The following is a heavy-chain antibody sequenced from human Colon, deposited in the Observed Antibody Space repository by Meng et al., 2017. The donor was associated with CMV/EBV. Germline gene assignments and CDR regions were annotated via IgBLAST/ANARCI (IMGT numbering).Heavy chain of an antibody. D-gene: IGHD2-21*02. CDR3: ATEIRTLTAAGVAGDP. J-gene: IGHJ5*02. Sequence: ASIRSSTYYLGSIRQPPGKGLEWIGTVYYNDATQYNPSLKSRVTVSVDRSRNHFSLKMNSVTAADTAVYYCATEIRTLTAAGVAGDPWGQGILVTVSS. V-gene: IGHV4-39*07. CDR2: VYYNDAT. CDR1: ASIRSSTYY.